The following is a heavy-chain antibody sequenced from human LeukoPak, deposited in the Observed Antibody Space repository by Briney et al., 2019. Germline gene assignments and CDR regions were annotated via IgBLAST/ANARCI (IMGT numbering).Heavy chain of an antibody. Sequence: TGGSLRLSCAASGFTFTNAWMSWVRQAPGKGLEWVGRIKSKTDGGTTDYAAPVKGRFTISRNDSKNTLYLQLSSLKTEDTAVYYCTTGPGAASNWGQGTLVTVSS. J-gene: IGHJ4*02. CDR3: TTGPGAASN. CDR2: IKSKTDGGTT. D-gene: IGHD3-10*01. CDR1: GFTFTNAW. V-gene: IGHV3-15*01.